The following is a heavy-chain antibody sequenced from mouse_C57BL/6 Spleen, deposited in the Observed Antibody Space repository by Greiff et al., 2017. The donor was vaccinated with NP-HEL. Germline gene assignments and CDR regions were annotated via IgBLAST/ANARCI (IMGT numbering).Heavy chain of an antibody. CDR1: GFTFSSYG. D-gene: IGHD2-1*01. Sequence: EVKLMESGGDLVKPGGSLKLSCAASGFTFSSYGMSWVRQTPDKRLEWVATISSGGSYTYYPDSVKGRFTISRDNAKNTLYLQMSSLKSEDTAMYYCARDGNPYYYAMDYWGQGTSVTVSS. V-gene: IGHV5-6*01. J-gene: IGHJ4*01. CDR3: ARDGNPYYYAMDY. CDR2: ISSGGSYT.